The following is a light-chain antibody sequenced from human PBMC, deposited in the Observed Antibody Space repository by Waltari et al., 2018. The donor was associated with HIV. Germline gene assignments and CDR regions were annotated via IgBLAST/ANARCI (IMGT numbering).Light chain of an antibody. V-gene: IGKV1-9*01. J-gene: IGKJ2*01. CDR2: STS. CDR3: QQLTT. CDR1: QGLSSF. Sequence: DTQLTQSPSFLSASVGDRVTITCRASQGLSSFLAWYQQKPGKAPKLLIYSTSTLQSGVPSRFSGGGSGTEFSLTISSLQPEDLGTYFCQQLTTFGQGTQLE.